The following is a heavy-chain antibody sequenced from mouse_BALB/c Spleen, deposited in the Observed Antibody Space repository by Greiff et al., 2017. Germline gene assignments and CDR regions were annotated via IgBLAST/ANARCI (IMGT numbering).Heavy chain of an antibody. Sequence: EVKVVESGGGLVKPGGSLKLSCAASGFTFSSYTMSWVRQTPEKRLEWVATISSGGSYTYYPDSVKGRFTISRDNAKNTLYLQMSSLKSEDTAMYYCTRAGNYWYFDVWGAGTTVTVSS. CDR3: TRAGNYWYFDV. CDR2: ISSGGSYT. J-gene: IGHJ1*01. CDR1: GFTFSSYT. D-gene: IGHD2-1*01. V-gene: IGHV5-6-4*01.